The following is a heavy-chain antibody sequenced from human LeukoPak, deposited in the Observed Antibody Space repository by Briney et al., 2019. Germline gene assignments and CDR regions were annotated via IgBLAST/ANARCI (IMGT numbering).Heavy chain of an antibody. CDR1: GGSFSGYY. CDR3: ASGGKA. J-gene: IGHJ5*02. CDR2: INHSGST. Sequence: SQTLSPTCAVYGGSFSGYYWSWIRQPPGKGLEWIGEINHSGSTNYTPSLKSRVTISVDTSKSQFSLKLSSVTAADTAVYYCASGGKAWGQGTLVTVSS. V-gene: IGHV4-34*01.